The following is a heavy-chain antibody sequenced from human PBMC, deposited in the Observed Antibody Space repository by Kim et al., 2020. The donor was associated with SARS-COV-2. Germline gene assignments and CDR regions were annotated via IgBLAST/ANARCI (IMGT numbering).Heavy chain of an antibody. Sequence: SETLSLTCTVSGGSISSGGYYWSWIRQHPGKGLEWIGYIYYSGSTYYNPSLKSRVTISVDTSKNQFSLKLSSVTAADTAVYYCARENSSGYSNYWGQGTLVTVSS. V-gene: IGHV4-31*03. CDR3: ARENSSGYSNY. J-gene: IGHJ4*02. D-gene: IGHD3-22*01. CDR2: IYYSGST. CDR1: GGSISSGGYY.